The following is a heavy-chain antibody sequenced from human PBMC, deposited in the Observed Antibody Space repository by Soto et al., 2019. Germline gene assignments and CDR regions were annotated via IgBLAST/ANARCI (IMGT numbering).Heavy chain of an antibody. V-gene: IGHV1-2*02. J-gene: IGHJ3*02. CDR3: SRDENCRSTRCTFAFDI. Sequence: GASVKVSCKASGYTFTGYYMYWVRQAPGQGLEWMGWINPNSGGTNYAQQFQGRVPMTRGTSISTAFMELSSFDYGGTAGYLCSRDENCRSTRCTFAFDIWGQGTMVTVSS. D-gene: IGHD2-2*01. CDR1: GYTFTGYY. CDR2: INPNSGGT.